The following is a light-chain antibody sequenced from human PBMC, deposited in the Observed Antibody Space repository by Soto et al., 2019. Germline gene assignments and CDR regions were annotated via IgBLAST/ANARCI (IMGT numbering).Light chain of an antibody. CDR3: AAWDDSLKGTGVV. CDR2: SNN. Sequence: QAVVTQPPSASGTPGQRVTIYCSGSSSNIGSNTVNWYQQLPGTAPKLLIYSNNQRPSGVPDRFSGSKSGTSSSLAISGLQSEDEADYYCAAWDDSLKGTGVVFGGGTKLTVL. CDR1: SSNIGSNT. J-gene: IGLJ2*01. V-gene: IGLV1-44*01.